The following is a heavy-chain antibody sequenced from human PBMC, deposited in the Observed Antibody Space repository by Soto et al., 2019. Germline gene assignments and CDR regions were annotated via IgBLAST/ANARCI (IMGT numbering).Heavy chain of an antibody. Sequence: GGSLRLSCAASGFTFSSYSMNWVRQAPGKGLEWVSYISSSSSTIYYADSVKGRFTISRDNAKNSLYLQMNSLRAEDTAVYYCARDRNLYYDFWSGYQYYYYMDVWGKGTTVTVSS. CDR2: ISSSSSTI. V-gene: IGHV3-48*01. D-gene: IGHD3-3*01. CDR3: ARDRNLYYDFWSGYQYYYYMDV. CDR1: GFTFSSYS. J-gene: IGHJ6*03.